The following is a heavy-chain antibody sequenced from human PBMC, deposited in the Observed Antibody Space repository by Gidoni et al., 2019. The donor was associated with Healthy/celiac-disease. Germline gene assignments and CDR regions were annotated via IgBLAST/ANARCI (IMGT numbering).Heavy chain of an antibody. Sequence: QVQLQQWGAGLLKPSETLSLTCAVYGGSFSGYYWSWIRQPPGKGLEWIGEINHSGSTNYNPSLKSRVTISVDTSKNQFSLKLSSVTAADTAVYYCARVGFWVRGANNWFDPWGQGTLVTVSS. CDR2: INHSGST. D-gene: IGHD3-10*01. V-gene: IGHV4-34*01. J-gene: IGHJ5*02. CDR1: GGSFSGYY. CDR3: ARVGFWVRGANNWFDP.